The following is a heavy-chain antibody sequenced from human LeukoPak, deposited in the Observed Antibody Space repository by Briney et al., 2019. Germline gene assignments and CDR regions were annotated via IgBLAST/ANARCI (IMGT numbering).Heavy chain of an antibody. J-gene: IGHJ5*02. D-gene: IGHD2-2*01. CDR3: ARGGYCSSTSCRKLRWFHP. V-gene: IGHV4-34*01. CDR2: INHSGST. Sequence: SETLSLTCAVYGGSFSGYYWSWIRQPPGKGLEWIGEINHSGSTNYNPSLKSRVTISVDTSKNQFSLKLSSVTAADTAVYYCARGGYCSSTSCRKLRWFHPWGQGTLVTVSS. CDR1: GGSFSGYY.